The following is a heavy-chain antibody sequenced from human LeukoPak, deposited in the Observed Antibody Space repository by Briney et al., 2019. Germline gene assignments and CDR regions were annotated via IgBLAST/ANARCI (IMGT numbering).Heavy chain of an antibody. V-gene: IGHV4-34*01. Sequence: GSLRLSCAASGFTFSSYEMNWVRQSPGKGPEWIGEINHSGNTNYNPSLKSRVTISVDTSKNQFSLKMSSVTAADTAVYYCSRGGWRRLDDYWGQGTLVTVSS. CDR2: INHSGNT. CDR3: SRGGWRRLDDY. D-gene: IGHD6-19*01. J-gene: IGHJ4*02. CDR1: GFTFSSYE.